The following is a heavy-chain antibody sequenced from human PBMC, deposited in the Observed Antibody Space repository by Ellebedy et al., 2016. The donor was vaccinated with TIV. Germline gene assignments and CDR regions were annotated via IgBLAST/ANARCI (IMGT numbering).Heavy chain of an antibody. V-gene: IGHV4-39*01. D-gene: IGHD3-10*02. CDR3: TNDRGAVDSFAV. CDR2: FYFSGSN. Sequence: SETLSLTXTVSGGSISGSTYYWGWIRQPPGKGLEWIGSFYFSGSNYYNPSLKSRVTISLATSKTQFSLKLSSVTAADTALYYCTNDRGAVDSFAVWGQGTVVTVSS. J-gene: IGHJ3*01. CDR1: GGSISGSTYY.